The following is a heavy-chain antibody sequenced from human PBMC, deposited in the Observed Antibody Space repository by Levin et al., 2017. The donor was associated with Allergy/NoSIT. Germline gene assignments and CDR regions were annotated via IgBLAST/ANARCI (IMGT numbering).Heavy chain of an antibody. CDR2: ISHDGGNK. CDR1: GFIFSSYT. Sequence: GGSLRLSCAASGFIFSSYTIHWVRQAPGKGLEWVALISHDGGNKYYADSVKGRFTISRDNSKNTLSLQMNSLRTEDTAVYYCARGRWQGDYYYMDVWGKGTTVTVSS. V-gene: IGHV3-30-3*01. CDR3: ARGRWQGDYYYMDV. D-gene: IGHD4-23*01. J-gene: IGHJ6*03.